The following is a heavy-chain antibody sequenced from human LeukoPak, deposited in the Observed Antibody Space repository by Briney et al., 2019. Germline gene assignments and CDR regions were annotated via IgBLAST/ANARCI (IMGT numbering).Heavy chain of an antibody. Sequence: GGSLRLSCAASGFTFSRSWMSWVRQAPGKGLEWVANMNQDGSEKNYVDSVKGRFTISRDNGKNSLYLQVNSLRAEDTAVYYCAREGFLDYWGQETLVTVSS. CDR1: GFTFSRSW. CDR3: AREGFLDY. CDR2: MNQDGSEK. V-gene: IGHV3-7*01. D-gene: IGHD3-3*01. J-gene: IGHJ4*02.